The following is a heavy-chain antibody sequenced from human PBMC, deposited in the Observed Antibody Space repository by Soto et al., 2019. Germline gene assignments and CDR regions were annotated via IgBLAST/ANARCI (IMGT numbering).Heavy chain of an antibody. V-gene: IGHV1-69*13. CDR1: GGTFSSYA. J-gene: IGHJ6*02. CDR3: ARCDGDCRRYYYGVEV. Sequence: ASVKVSCKASGGTFSSYAISWVRQAPGQGLEWMGGIIPIFGTANYAQKFQGRVTITADESTSTAYMELSSLRSEDTAVYYCARCDGDCRRYYYGVEVRGQGTTVTVSS. CDR2: IIPIFGTA. D-gene: IGHD2-21*02.